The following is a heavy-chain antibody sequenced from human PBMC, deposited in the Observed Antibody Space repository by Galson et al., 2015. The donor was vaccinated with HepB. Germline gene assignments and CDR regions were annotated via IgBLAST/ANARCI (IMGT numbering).Heavy chain of an antibody. Sequence: SLRLSCAASGFTFRSYAMSWVRQAPGKGLEWVSAISGRGGSTYYADSVKGRFTISRDNSKNTLYLQMNSLRAEDTAVYYCAKSRGGLRQPPISYFDYWGQGTLVTVSS. V-gene: IGHV3-23*01. J-gene: IGHJ4*02. CDR3: AKSRGGLRQPPISYFDY. CDR2: ISGRGGST. CDR1: GFTFRSYA. D-gene: IGHD3-10*01.